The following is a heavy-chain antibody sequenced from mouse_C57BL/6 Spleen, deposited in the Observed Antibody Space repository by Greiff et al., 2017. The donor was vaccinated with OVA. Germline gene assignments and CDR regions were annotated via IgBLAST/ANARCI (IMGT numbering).Heavy chain of an antibody. CDR2: IDPEDGDT. CDR1: GFNIKDYY. CDR3: TPYDYENYFDY. D-gene: IGHD2-4*01. Sequence: VQLQQSGAELVRPGASVKLSCTASGFNIKDYYMHWVKQRPEQGLEWIGRIDPEDGDTEYAPKFQGKATMTADTSSNTAYLQLSSLTSEDTAVYYCTPYDYENYFDYWGQGTTLTVSS. V-gene: IGHV14-1*01. J-gene: IGHJ2*01.